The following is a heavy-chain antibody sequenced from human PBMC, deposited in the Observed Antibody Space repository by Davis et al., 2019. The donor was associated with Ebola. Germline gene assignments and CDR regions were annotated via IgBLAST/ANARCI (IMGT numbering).Heavy chain of an antibody. CDR3: AISNLWEVDS. CDR1: GTSISSGGYY. CDR2: FSYGGPT. J-gene: IGHJ4*02. V-gene: IGHV4-31*03. Sequence: MPSETLSLTCTVSGTSISSGGYYWTWLRQHPGRGLEWIGYFSYGGPTSYNPSLKSRITISEDTSKDQFSLKLSSVTAADTAVYYCAISNLWEVDSWGQGSLVTVSS. D-gene: IGHD1-26*01.